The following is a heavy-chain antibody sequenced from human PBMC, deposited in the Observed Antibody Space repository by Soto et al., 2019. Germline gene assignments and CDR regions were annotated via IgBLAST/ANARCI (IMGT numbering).Heavy chain of an antibody. CDR2: ISYDGSNK. CDR1: GFTFSSYG. Sequence: PGGSLRLSCAASGFTFSSYGMHWVRQAPGKGLEWVAVISYDGSNKYYADSVKGRFTISRDNSKNTLYLQMNSLRAEDTAVYYCAKGVVRGVRYYYGMDVWGQGTTVTSP. V-gene: IGHV3-30*18. CDR3: AKGVVRGVRYYYGMDV. D-gene: IGHD3-10*01. J-gene: IGHJ6*02.